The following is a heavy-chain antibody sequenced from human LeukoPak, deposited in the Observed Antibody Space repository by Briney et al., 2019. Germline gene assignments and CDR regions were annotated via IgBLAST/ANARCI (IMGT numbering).Heavy chain of an antibody. Sequence: GASVKVSCKASGYTFTNHGITWVRQAPGQGLEWMGWISAYNGDTKYAQKLQGRVTMTTDTSTNTAYMELRSLRSDDTAVYYCARDPSNSSGFHPHSDYWDQGTLVTVSS. CDR3: ARDPSNSSGFHPHSDY. V-gene: IGHV1-18*01. CDR1: GYTFTNHG. D-gene: IGHD3-22*01. J-gene: IGHJ4*02. CDR2: ISAYNGDT.